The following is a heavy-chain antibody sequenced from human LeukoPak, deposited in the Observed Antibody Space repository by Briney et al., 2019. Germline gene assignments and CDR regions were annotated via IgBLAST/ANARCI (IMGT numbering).Heavy chain of an antibody. J-gene: IGHJ4*02. Sequence: SEILSLTCAVYGESFSDHYWTWIHQSPGKGLEWIGEIHHGGTTNYNPSFKSRVALSLDTSKNQFSLRLSFVTAADTALYYCARRSYNLSWRSNRYYFDYWGRGTLVTVSS. D-gene: IGHD1-14*01. CDR2: IHHGGTT. CDR1: GESFSDHY. CDR3: ARRSYNLSWRSNRYYFDY. V-gene: IGHV4-34*01.